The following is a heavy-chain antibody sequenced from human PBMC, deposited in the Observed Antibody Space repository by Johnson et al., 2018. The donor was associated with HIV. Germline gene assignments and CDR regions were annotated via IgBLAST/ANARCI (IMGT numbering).Heavy chain of an antibody. V-gene: IGHV3-7*03. CDR1: GFTFSTYW. CDR2: IKQDGSEK. CDR3: VGGAYCRGGFCPDAFDI. D-gene: IGHD2-15*01. Sequence: VQLVESGGGVVQPGRSLRLSCAASGFTFSTYWMTWVRQAPGKGLEWVANIKQDGSEKYYVDSVKGRFTISSDNAKNSLYLQMNTLETGDTVLYYCVGGAYCRGGFCPDAFDIWGQGTSVIVSS. J-gene: IGHJ3*02.